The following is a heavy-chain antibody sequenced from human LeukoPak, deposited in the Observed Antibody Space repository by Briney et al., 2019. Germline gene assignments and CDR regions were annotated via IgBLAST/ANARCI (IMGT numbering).Heavy chain of an antibody. CDR3: ARIPFGRDAYKRSDS. J-gene: IGHJ4*02. D-gene: IGHD5-24*01. CDR1: GGSVSSGSYY. Sequence: PSETLSLTCTVSGGSVSSGSYYWSWIRQPPGKGLEWIVYIYYSGSTDYSPSLKSRVTISVDTSKNQFSLKLSSVTAADTAVYYCARIPFGRDAYKRSDSWGQGTLVTVSS. V-gene: IGHV4-61*01. CDR2: IYYSGST.